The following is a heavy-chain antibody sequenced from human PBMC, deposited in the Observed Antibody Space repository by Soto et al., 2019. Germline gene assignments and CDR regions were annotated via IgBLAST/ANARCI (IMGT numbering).Heavy chain of an antibody. CDR2: ISGSGGST. V-gene: IGHV3-23*01. J-gene: IGHJ6*02. Sequence: GGSLRLSCAASGFTFSSYAMSWVRQAPWKGLEWVSAISGSGGSTYYADSVKGRFTISRDNSKNTLYLQMSSLRAEDTAVYYCAKAPGPGATTGYYYGMEVWGQGTTVTVAS. D-gene: IGHD1-26*01. CDR3: AKAPGPGATTGYYYGMEV. CDR1: GFTFSSYA.